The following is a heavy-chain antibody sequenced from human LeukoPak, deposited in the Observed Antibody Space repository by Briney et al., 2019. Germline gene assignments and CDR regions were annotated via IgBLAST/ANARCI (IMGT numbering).Heavy chain of an antibody. Sequence: GGSQRLSCAASGFTFSSYGMHWVRQAPGKGLEWVAVIWYDGSNKYYADSVKGRFTISRDNSKNTLYLQMNSLRAEDTAVYYCARDLSADDSSGLAVWGQGTLVTVSS. CDR3: ARDLSADDSSGLAV. CDR2: IWYDGSNK. CDR1: GFTFSSYG. V-gene: IGHV3-33*01. D-gene: IGHD3-22*01. J-gene: IGHJ4*02.